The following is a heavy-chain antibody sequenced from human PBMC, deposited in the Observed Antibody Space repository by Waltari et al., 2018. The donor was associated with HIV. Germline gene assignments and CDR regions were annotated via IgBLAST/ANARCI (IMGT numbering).Heavy chain of an antibody. J-gene: IGHJ6*01. CDR2: VNHVGGT. D-gene: IGHD6-19*01. Sequence: QVHLEQWGTGLLRPSETLSLTCAVYGGSFSGYYWSWIRQSPGGGIEWIGEVNHVGGTNYSPSLKGRVTVSVDTSKNQFSLTMRSVTAADTAVYYCARDSAPGLAVDDDDGEFFYYGLDVWGQGTTVTVSS. CDR1: GGSFSGYY. CDR3: ARDSAPGLAVDDDDGEFFYYGLDV. V-gene: IGHV4-34*01.